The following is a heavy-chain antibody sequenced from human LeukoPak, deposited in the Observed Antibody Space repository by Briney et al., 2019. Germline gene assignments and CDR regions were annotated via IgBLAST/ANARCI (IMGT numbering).Heavy chain of an antibody. V-gene: IGHV3-48*01. Sequence: GGSLRLSCAASGFTFNTYSMNWVRQAPGKGLEWISYISSSSATIYYADSVKGRFTISIDNSKNTLYLQMNSLRAEDTAVYYCARDQPVRILEWFYRYYYYYMDVWGKGTTVTVSS. CDR3: ARDQPVRILEWFYRYYYYYMDV. CDR2: ISSSSATI. D-gene: IGHD3-3*01. J-gene: IGHJ6*03. CDR1: GFTFNTYS.